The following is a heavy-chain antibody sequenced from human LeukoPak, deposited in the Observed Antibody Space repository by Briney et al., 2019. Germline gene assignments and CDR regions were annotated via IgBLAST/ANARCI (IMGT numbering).Heavy chain of an antibody. CDR2: IIPIFGTA. V-gene: IGHV1-69*05. CDR3: ARVSIAAAGTLDY. D-gene: IGHD6-13*01. Sequence: GASVKVSCKASGGTFSSYAISWVREAPGQGLEWMGGIIPIFGTANYAQKFQGRVTITTDESTSTAYMELSSLRSEDTAVYYCARVSIAAAGTLDYWGQGTLVTVSS. CDR1: GGTFSSYA. J-gene: IGHJ4*02.